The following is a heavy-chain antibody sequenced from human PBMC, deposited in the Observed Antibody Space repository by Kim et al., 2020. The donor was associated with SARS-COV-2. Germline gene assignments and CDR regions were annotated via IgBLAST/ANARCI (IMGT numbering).Heavy chain of an antibody. D-gene: IGHD3-22*01. Sequence: GGSLRLSCAASGITFGSYDMHWVRQVTGKGLEWVSSICSAGDPDYSASVKGRFTISRENSKNSLYLQMNNLRVGDTAVYFCARGNQWGVNGTSGYYSSFGSDVCGQATMLTVSS. CDR1: GITFGSYD. CDR2: ICSAGDP. CDR3: ARGNQWGVNGTSGYYSSFGSDV. V-gene: IGHV3-13*05. J-gene: IGHJ3*01.